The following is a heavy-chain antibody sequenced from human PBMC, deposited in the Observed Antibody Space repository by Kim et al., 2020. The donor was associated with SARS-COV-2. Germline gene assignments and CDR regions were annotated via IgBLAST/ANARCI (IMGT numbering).Heavy chain of an antibody. Sequence: GGSLRLSCAASGFSFNSYAMTWVRQAPGKGLEWVSCISGNGDTTYYADFVKGRFTISRDVSKNTLYLQMDNVRADNTGIYYCSKEGAGTYVSDKWGQGARVTVSS. J-gene: IGHJ1*01. D-gene: IGHD3-10*01. CDR2: ISGNGDTT. V-gene: IGHV3-23*01. CDR3: SKEGAGTYVSDK. CDR1: GFSFNSYA.